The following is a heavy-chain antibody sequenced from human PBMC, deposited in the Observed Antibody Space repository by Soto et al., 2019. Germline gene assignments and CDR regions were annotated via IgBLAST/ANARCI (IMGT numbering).Heavy chain of an antibody. CDR3: VRGDNWSDEASDY. CDR1: GFTLSTYW. J-gene: IGHJ4*02. D-gene: IGHD1-1*01. V-gene: IGHV3-74*03. CDR2: INTAATTT. Sequence: LSLSCEASGFTLSTYWMHWVRQVPGKGLVWVSRINTAATTTTYADSVKGRFSISRDNAKNMLYLQMNNLRVEDTAIYYCVRGDNWSDEASDYWGQGTLVTVSS.